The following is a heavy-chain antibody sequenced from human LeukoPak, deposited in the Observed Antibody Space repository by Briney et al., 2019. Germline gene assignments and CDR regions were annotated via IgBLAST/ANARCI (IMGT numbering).Heavy chain of an antibody. J-gene: IGHJ3*02. V-gene: IGHV7-4-1*02. CDR2: INTNTGNP. CDR3: ARRVKGHAFDI. CDR1: GYTFTSYA. Sequence: ASVKVSCKASGYTFTSYAMNWLRQAPGQGLEWMGWINTNTGNPMYAQGFTGRFVFSLDTSVSTAYLQISTLKAEDTAVYYCARRVKGHAFDIWGQGTMVTVSS. D-gene: IGHD2-21*01.